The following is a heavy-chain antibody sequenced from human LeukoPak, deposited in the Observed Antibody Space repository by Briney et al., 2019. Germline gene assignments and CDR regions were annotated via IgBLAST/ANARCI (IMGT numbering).Heavy chain of an antibody. J-gene: IGHJ3*01. CDR3: ARQGSVGLADAFDV. D-gene: IGHD3/OR15-3a*01. Sequence: PSETLSLTCTVSGGSFSSYYWSWIRQPPGKGLEWIGYIYYSGSTIYNPSLKSRVAMSVDTSKDQLSLKLTSVTAADTALYYCARQGSVGLADAFDVWGQGTMVTVSS. CDR2: IYYSGST. V-gene: IGHV4-59*08. CDR1: GGSFSSYY.